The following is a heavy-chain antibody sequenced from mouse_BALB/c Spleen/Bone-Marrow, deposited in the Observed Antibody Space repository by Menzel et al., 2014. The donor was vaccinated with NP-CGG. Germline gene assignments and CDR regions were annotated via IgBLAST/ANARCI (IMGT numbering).Heavy chain of an antibody. D-gene: IGHD2-2*01. Sequence: VKVVESGPGLVAPSQSLSITCTVSGFSLTSYGVHWVRQPPGKGLEWLGVIWAGGSTNYNSALMSRLSISKDNSKSQVFLKMNSLQTDDTAMYYCARDLYGYLFAYWGQGTPVTVSA. CDR2: IWAGGST. J-gene: IGHJ3*01. CDR1: GFSLTSYG. V-gene: IGHV2-9*02. CDR3: ARDLYGYLFAY.